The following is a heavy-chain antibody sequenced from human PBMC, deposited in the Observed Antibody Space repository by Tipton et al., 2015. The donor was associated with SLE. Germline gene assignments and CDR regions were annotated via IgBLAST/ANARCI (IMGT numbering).Heavy chain of an antibody. V-gene: IGHV4-4*07. CDR3: ARRSFYRNGYP. D-gene: IGHD3-22*01. J-gene: IGHJ5*02. Sequence: GLVKPSETLSLACTVSGGSISGYYWSWIRHPAGKGLEWIGRIYTSGSTNYNPSLKSRVSMSEDPSKNRFSLKLTSVTAADTAVYYCARRSFYRNGYPWGQGTLVTVSS. CDR1: GGSISGYY. CDR2: IYTSGST.